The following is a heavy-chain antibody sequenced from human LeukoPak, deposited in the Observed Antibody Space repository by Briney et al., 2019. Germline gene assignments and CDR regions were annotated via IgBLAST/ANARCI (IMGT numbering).Heavy chain of an antibody. CDR3: VRDSGAYSSVYYDAFDF. J-gene: IGHJ3*01. CDR1: GFTFSNYW. Sequence: PGGFLRLSCAASGFTFSNYWMIWVRQAPGKGLEWVANINREGSEKHYADSVKGRFTISRDNAKNSMFLQMNSLRVDDTAMYYCVRDSGAYSSVYYDAFDFWGQGTVVTVSS. V-gene: IGHV3-7*01. D-gene: IGHD6-19*01. CDR2: INREGSEK.